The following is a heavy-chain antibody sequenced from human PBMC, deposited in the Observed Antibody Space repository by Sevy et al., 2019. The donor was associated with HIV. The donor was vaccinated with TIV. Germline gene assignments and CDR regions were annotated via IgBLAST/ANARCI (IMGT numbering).Heavy chain of an antibody. D-gene: IGHD2-8*02. J-gene: IGHJ5*02. CDR3: ARGTPAFCTGGVCFNWFDP. CDR2: IRYDGSNK. CDR1: RFSFNGYG. V-gene: IGHV3-30*02. Sequence: GGSLRLSCAASRFSFNGYGMHWVRQAPGKGLEWVAFIRYDGSNKYYADSVKGRFTISRDDSKNTLYLQMNSLRAGDTDLYYCARGTPAFCTGGVCFNWFDPWGQGTLVTVSS.